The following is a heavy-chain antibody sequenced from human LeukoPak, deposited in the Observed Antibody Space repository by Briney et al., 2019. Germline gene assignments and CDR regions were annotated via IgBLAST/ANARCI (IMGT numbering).Heavy chain of an antibody. Sequence: GASVKVSCMTSGYTFTSYGIRWVRQAPGQGLEWVGCIITYNGNTYYSQKLQGRVTITTDTSTSTAYMELRSLRSDDTAVYYCAKTTVTSEEYFYYYMDVWGKGTTVTVSS. D-gene: IGHD4-17*01. V-gene: IGHV1-18*01. CDR1: GYTFTSYG. CDR3: AKTTVTSEEYFYYYMDV. J-gene: IGHJ6*03. CDR2: IITYNGNT.